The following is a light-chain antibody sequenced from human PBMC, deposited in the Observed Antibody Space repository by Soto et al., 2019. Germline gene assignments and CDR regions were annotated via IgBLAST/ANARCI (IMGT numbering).Light chain of an antibody. CDR2: DAS. J-gene: IGKJ4*01. V-gene: IGKV1-33*01. Sequence: DIQMTQSPSSLSASVGDRVTITCQASQDISNYLNWYQQKPGKAPKLLIYDASNLETGVPSRFSGSGSETDFTFTISSLQPEDIATYYCQQYDNLLTFGGGTKVELK. CDR1: QDISNY. CDR3: QQYDNLLT.